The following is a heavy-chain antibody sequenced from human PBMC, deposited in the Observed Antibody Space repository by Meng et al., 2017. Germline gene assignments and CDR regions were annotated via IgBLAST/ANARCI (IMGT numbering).Heavy chain of an antibody. D-gene: IGHD6-19*01. J-gene: IGHJ4*02. Sequence: LVESGWGVVQPGRSRRLACAASGFTLMSYGILWVRQAPGKGLEWVAVIWHDGRNQFYAGPVKGRFTISRDNSKNTLYLQMNSLRAEDTAVYYCASECGTPKEGQWLVHHDWGQGTLVTVSS. CDR1: GFTLMSYG. CDR2: IWHDGRNQ. V-gene: IGHV3-33*01. CDR3: ASECGTPKEGQWLVHHD.